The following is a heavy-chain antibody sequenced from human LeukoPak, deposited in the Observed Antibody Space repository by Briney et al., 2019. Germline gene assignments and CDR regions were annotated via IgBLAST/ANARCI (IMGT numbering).Heavy chain of an antibody. CDR3: ASSWQGVITIFGVVT. V-gene: IGHV1-69*13. J-gene: IGHJ5*02. D-gene: IGHD3-3*01. CDR1: GGTFSSYA. CDR2: IIPIFGTA. Sequence: GASVKVSCKASGGTFSSYAISWVRQAPGQGLKGLGGIIPIFGTANYAQKFQGRVTITADESTSTAYMELSSLRSEDTAVYYCASSWQGVITIFGVVTWGQGTLVTVSS.